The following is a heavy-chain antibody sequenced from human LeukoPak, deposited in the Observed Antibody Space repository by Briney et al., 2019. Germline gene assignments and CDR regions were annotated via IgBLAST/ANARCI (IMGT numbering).Heavy chain of an antibody. D-gene: IGHD6-19*01. CDR3: ARDRGKQWLR. CDR2: IWHDGSEK. Sequence: PGGSLRLSCAASGFTFSNYGMHWVRQAPGKGLEWVAVIWHDGSEKYYGDSVKGRFTISRDDSKNTLHLQMNSLRAEDTGVYYCARDRGKQWLRWGQGTLVTVSS. V-gene: IGHV3-33*01. CDR1: GFTFSNYG. J-gene: IGHJ4*02.